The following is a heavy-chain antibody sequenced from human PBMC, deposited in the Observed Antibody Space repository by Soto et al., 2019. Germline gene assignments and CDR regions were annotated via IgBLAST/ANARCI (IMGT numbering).Heavy chain of an antibody. D-gene: IGHD4-17*01. CDR1: GGTFSSYA. CDR2: IIPIFGTA. J-gene: IGHJ4*02. Sequence: SVTVSCKASGGTFSSYAISWVRQAPGQGLEWMGGIIPIFGTANYAQKFQGRVTITADKSTSTAYMELSSLRSDDTAVYYCARSDELRWSNIDYWGQGTLVTVSS. CDR3: ARSDELRWSNIDY. V-gene: IGHV1-69*06.